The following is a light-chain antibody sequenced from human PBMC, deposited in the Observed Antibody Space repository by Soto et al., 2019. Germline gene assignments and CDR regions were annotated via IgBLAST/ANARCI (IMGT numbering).Light chain of an antibody. CDR2: GAS. CDR3: QQYCSSPLT. Sequence: EIVLTQSPGTLSLSPGERATLSCRASQSVRNSYLAWYQQKPGQAPRLLVYGASSRATGIPDRFSGSGSGTDFTLTISRLEPEDFAVYYCQQYCSSPLTFGGGTKVDIK. CDR1: QSVRNSY. J-gene: IGKJ4*01. V-gene: IGKV3-20*01.